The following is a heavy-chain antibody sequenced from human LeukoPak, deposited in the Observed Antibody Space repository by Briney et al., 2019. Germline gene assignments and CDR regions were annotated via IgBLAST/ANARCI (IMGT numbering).Heavy chain of an antibody. V-gene: IGHV3-23*01. CDR1: GVTLSSYA. D-gene: IGHD5-18*01. Sequence: QPGGSLRLSCAASGVTLSSYAMSWTRQAPGKGLEWVSSMSESGGNTNYADSVKGRFTISRDNSKNTLSLQMNSLRAEDTAVYYCAKERGFSYGAFDFWGQGTLVTVSS. CDR3: AKERGFSYGAFDF. J-gene: IGHJ4*02. CDR2: MSESGGNT.